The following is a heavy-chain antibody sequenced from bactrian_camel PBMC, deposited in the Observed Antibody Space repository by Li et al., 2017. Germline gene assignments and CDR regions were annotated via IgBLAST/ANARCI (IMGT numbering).Heavy chain of an antibody. V-gene: IGHV3-2*01. D-gene: IGHD6*01. CDR3: AAGPWYTDEYKY. CDR1: GFIFRDHY. CDR2: ISGSSRT. Sequence: HVQLVESGGGSVQAGETLRLSCTASGFIFRDHYMNWVRQAPGKGLEWVSSISGSSRTYYSNSVKGRYTIARDNTKNTVYLQMISLESEDTALYYCAAGPWYTDEYKYWGQGTQVTVS. J-gene: IGHJ4*01.